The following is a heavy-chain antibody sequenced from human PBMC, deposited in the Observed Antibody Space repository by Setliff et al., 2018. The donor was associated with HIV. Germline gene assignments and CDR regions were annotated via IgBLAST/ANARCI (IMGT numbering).Heavy chain of an antibody. V-gene: IGHV1-69*06. CDR3: ARGRGPSRFDY. CDR1: GGTFSSYA. CDR2: IIPIFGTA. Sequence: GASVKVSCKASGGTFSSYAISWVRQAPGQGLEWMGRIIPIFGTANYAQKFQGRVTITADKSTSTAYMELSSLRSEDTAIYYCARGRGPSRFDYWGQGTLVTVSS. J-gene: IGHJ4*01.